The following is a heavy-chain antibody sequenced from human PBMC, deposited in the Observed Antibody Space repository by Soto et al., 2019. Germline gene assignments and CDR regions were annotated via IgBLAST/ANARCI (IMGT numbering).Heavy chain of an antibody. J-gene: IGHJ2*01. CDR3: ARDRYFDL. Sequence: QVQLQESGPGLVKPSQTLSLTCSVSGDPINSGGYFWSWIRQLPGKGLEWIGNIFYNGGTYYNPSLKSRVTISLDTSKSQFSLNLSSVTAADTAVYFCARDRYFDLWGRGTLVTVSS. CDR2: IFYNGGT. CDR1: GDPINSGGYF. V-gene: IGHV4-31*03.